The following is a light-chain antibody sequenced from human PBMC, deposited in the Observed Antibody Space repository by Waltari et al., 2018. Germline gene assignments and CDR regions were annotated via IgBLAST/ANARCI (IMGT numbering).Light chain of an antibody. J-gene: IGKJ2*01. Sequence: EVMMTQSPATLSVSPGERATLSCRASQSVGNNLAWFQERPGQAPRLLIVGASTRATGIPARFTGSGSGTEFTLTISSLQSEDFAVYYCQQYDKWLMYTFGQGTKVEVK. CDR2: GAS. V-gene: IGKV3-15*01. CDR1: QSVGNN. CDR3: QQYDKWLMYT.